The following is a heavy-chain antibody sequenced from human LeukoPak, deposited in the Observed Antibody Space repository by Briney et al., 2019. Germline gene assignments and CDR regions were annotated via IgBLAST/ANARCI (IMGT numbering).Heavy chain of an antibody. CDR2: MNPNSGNT. CDR3: ARRKVSGFDY. J-gene: IGHJ4*02. D-gene: IGHD2-21*01. V-gene: IGHV1-8*02. CDR1: GGTFSSYA. Sequence: ASVKVSCKASGGTFSSYAISWVRQAPGQGLEWMGWMNPNSGNTGYAQKFQGRVTMTRNTSISTAYMELSSLRSEDTAVYYCARRKVSGFDYWGQGTLVTVSS.